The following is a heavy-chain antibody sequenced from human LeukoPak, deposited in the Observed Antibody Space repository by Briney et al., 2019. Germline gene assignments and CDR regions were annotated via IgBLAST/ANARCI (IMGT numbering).Heavy chain of an antibody. V-gene: IGHV1-46*01. CDR1: GYTFTSYY. CDR3: ARDFDRGDYDSGSAPVDY. Sequence: GASVKVSCKASGYTFTSYYMHWVRQAPGQGLEWMGIINPSGGSTSYAQKFQGRVTMTRDTSISTAYMELSRLRSDDTAVYYCARDFDRGDYDSGSAPVDYWGQGTLVTVSS. D-gene: IGHD3-10*01. CDR2: INPSGGST. J-gene: IGHJ4*02.